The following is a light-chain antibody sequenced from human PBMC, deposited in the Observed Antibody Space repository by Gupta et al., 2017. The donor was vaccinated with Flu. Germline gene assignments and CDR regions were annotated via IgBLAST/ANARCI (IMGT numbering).Light chain of an antibody. J-gene: IGLJ3*02. V-gene: IGLV2-8*01. CDR1: TSDIGSYDY. Sequence: QSALTQPPSASGSLGPSVTISCTGPTSDIGSYDYVAWYPQHPGRAPKLIIYDLTERPSGVPDRFSGSKYGATAAVTVAGLQADDEADYYWRSEGGERNWGVFGGGTKLTVL. CDR3: RSEGGERNWGV. CDR2: DLT.